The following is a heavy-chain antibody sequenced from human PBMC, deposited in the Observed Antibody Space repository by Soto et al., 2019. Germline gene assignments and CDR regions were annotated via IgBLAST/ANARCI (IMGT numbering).Heavy chain of an antibody. CDR1: GGSISSYY. J-gene: IGHJ6*03. Sequence: SETLSLTCTVSGGSISSYYWSWIRQPPGKGLEWIGYIYYSGSTNYNPSLKSRVTISVDTSKNQFSLKLSSVTAADTAVYYCARGEDPRYSYGSPPLLYYYYMDVWGKGTTVTVSS. CDR2: IYYSGST. CDR3: ARGEDPRYSYGSPPLLYYYYMDV. D-gene: IGHD5-18*01. V-gene: IGHV4-59*01.